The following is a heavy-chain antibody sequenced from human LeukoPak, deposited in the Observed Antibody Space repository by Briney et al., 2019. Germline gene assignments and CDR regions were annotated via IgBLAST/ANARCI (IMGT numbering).Heavy chain of an antibody. V-gene: IGHV3-21*01. CDR3: ARAVYVYYAMDV. CDR2: ITGTSGFI. J-gene: IGHJ6*02. Sequence: GGSLRLFCAASGFMFSHYTMNWVRQAPGKGLEWVSSITGTSGFIYYADSVKGRFTISRDNAKNSLYLQMDSLRTEDTAVYYCARAVYVYYAMDVWGQGTTVTVSS. D-gene: IGHD5/OR15-5a*01. CDR1: GFMFSHYT.